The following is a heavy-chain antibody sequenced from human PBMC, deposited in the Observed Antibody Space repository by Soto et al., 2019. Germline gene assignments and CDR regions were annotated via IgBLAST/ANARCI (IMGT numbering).Heavy chain of an antibody. J-gene: IGHJ4*02. V-gene: IGHV3-23*01. Sequence: LRLSCEASGFTFRRYSMSWARQAPGKGLEWVSLITSGFSPVYADSVEGRFTISRDNSKNTLYLQMSSLRAEDTAVYYCARYLISANFDYWGQGILVTVSS. CDR1: GFTFRRYS. CDR2: ITSGFSP. CDR3: ARYLISANFDY. D-gene: IGHD3-9*01.